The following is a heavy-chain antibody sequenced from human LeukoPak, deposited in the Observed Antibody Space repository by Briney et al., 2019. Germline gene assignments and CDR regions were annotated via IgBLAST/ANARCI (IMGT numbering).Heavy chain of an antibody. CDR2: ISYDGSNK. CDR1: GFTFSSYA. J-gene: IGHJ5*02. D-gene: IGHD1-26*01. V-gene: IGHV3-30-3*01. CDR3: ARESLLRGIVGATVSWFDP. Sequence: GGSLRLSCAASGFTFSSYAMHWVRQAPGKGLEWVAVISYDGSNKYYADSVKSRFTISRDNSKNTLYLQMNSLRAEDTAVYYCARESLLRGIVGATVSWFDPWGQGTPVTVSS.